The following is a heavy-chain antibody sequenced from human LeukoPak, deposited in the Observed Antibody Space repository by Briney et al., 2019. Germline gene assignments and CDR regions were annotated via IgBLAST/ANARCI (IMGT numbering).Heavy chain of an antibody. J-gene: IGHJ4*02. CDR3: ARDAPRTGGDLDY. CDR1: GFTFSTHN. V-gene: IGHV3-48*04. Sequence: PGGSLRLSCAASGFTFSTHNMIWVRQAPGKGLEWVSYISSSSSTIDYADSVKGRFTISRDNAKNSLYLQMNSLRAEDTAVHYCARDAPRTGGDLDYWGQGTLVTVSS. CDR2: ISSSSSTI. D-gene: IGHD7-27*01.